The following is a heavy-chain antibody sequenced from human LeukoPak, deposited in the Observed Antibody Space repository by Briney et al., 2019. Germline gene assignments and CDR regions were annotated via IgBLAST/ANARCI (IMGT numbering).Heavy chain of an antibody. Sequence: GGSLRLSCAASGFTFSTYWMSWLRQSPEKGLEWVATIKQDGGKKDYVDSVKGRFTISRDNSKNTLYLQMNSLRAEDTAVYYCAREVVQAYMSWFDPWGQGTLVTVSS. CDR3: AREVVQAYMSWFDP. CDR2: IKQDGGKK. D-gene: IGHD2-21*01. J-gene: IGHJ5*02. V-gene: IGHV3-7*03. CDR1: GFTFSTYW.